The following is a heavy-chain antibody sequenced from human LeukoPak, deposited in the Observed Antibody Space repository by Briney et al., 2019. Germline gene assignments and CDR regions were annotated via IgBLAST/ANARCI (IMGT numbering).Heavy chain of an antibody. CDR2: ISSSGGST. V-gene: IGHV3-23*01. CDR3: AKDRRWFGELLFSMDV. CDR1: GLTFSSYA. Sequence: GGSLRLSCAASGLTFSSYAMNWVRQAPGKGLEWVSGISSSGGSTYYADSVKGRFTISRDNSKKRLYLQMNSLRAEDTASYYCAKDRRWFGELLFSMDVWGKGTTVTVSS. D-gene: IGHD3-10*01. J-gene: IGHJ6*03.